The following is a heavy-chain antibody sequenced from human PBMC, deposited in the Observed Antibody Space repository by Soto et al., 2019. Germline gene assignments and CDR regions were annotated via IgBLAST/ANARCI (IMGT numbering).Heavy chain of an antibody. J-gene: IGHJ5*02. CDR1: GFSLTTPHVG. Sequence: QITLKESGPTLVKPTQTLTLTCTFSGFSLTTPHVGVGWIRQPPGKALEWLALIYWYDEKHYSPSLKSRLTIPKDTSKNQVVLTMTNMDPVDTGTYYCANRRPYNWFDPWGQGILVTVSS. V-gene: IGHV2-5*01. CDR2: IYWYDEK. CDR3: ANRRPYNWFDP.